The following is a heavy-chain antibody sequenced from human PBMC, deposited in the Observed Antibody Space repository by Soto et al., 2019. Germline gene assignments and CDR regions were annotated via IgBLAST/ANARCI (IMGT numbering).Heavy chain of an antibody. Sequence: GESLKISCKGSGYSFTSYWISGVRQMPGKGLEWMGRIDPSDSYTNYSPSFQGHVTISADKSISTAYLQWSSLKASDTAMYYCARHAPGIAAALPWGQGTLVTVSS. CDR2: IDPSDSYT. CDR3: ARHAPGIAAALP. V-gene: IGHV5-10-1*01. CDR1: GYSFTSYW. J-gene: IGHJ5*02. D-gene: IGHD6-13*01.